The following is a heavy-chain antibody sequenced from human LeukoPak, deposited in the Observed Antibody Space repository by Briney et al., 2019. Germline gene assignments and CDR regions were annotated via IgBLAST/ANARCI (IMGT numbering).Heavy chain of an antibody. CDR1: GFTFDDYG. D-gene: IGHD3-3*01. V-gene: IGHV3-20*01. Sequence: PGGSLRLSCAASGFTFDDYGMSWVRQAPGKGLEWVSGINWNGGSTGYADSVKGRFTISRDNAKNSLYLQMNSLRAEDTALHHCARGIRFLEWSYWYFDLWGRGTLVTVSS. J-gene: IGHJ2*01. CDR2: INWNGGST. CDR3: ARGIRFLEWSYWYFDL.